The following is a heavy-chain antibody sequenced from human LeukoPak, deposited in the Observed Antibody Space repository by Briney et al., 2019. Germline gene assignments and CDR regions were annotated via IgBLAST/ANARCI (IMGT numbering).Heavy chain of an antibody. CDR2: INPSGGST. V-gene: IGHV1-46*01. Sequence: GASVKVSCKASGYTFTGYDMHWVRRAPGQGLEWMGIINPSGGSTSYAQKFQGRVTMTRDMSTSTVYMELSSLRSDDTAVYYCARDRIAVAGTPGYWGQGTLVTVSS. J-gene: IGHJ4*02. D-gene: IGHD6-19*01. CDR1: GYTFTGYD. CDR3: ARDRIAVAGTPGY.